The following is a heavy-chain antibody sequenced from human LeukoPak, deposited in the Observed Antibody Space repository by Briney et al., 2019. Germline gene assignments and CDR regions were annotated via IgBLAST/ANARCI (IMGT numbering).Heavy chain of an antibody. V-gene: IGHV4-34*01. CDR3: ARGEDGDYYFQH. CDR2: INHSGSS. Sequence: SETLPLTCAVYGGSFSGYYWSWIRQPPGKGLEWIGEINHSGSSNYNPSLKSRVTISVDTSKNQFSLKLSSVTAADTAVYYCARGEDGDYYFQHWGQGTLVTVSS. D-gene: IGHD4-17*01. J-gene: IGHJ1*01. CDR1: GGSFSGYY.